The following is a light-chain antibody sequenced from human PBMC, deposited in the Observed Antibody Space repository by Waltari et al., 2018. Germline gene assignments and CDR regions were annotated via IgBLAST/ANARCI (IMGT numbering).Light chain of an antibody. Sequence: QSVLTQPPSVSGAPGQRVTISCSGSSSNIGAGSDLHWYQQLPGTAPKLLIYGTSIRPSGVPDRFSGSKSGTSASLAITGLQAEDEADYYCQSYDSSLTGSVFGGGTKLTVL. CDR3: QSYDSSLTGSV. CDR1: SSNIGAGSD. V-gene: IGLV1-40*01. CDR2: GTS. J-gene: IGLJ3*02.